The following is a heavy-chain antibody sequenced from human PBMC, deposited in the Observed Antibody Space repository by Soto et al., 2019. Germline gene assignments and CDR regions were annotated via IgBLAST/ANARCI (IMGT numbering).Heavy chain of an antibody. V-gene: IGHV3-49*03. J-gene: IGHJ5*02. CDR2: IPSRMFGETT. Sequence: GGSLRLSCSGSGFTFGDYAMSWFRQAPGKGLEWVGFIPSRMFGETTEYAASVKGRFTISRDDSKSIAYLHMNSLKTEDTAVYYCSRDDPPLTTVTTFAWGQGTLVTVSS. D-gene: IGHD4-17*01. CDR3: SRDDPPLTTVTTFA. CDR1: GFTFGDYA.